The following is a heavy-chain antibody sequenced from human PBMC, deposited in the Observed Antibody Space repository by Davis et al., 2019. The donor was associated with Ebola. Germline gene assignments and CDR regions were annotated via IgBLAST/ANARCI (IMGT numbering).Heavy chain of an antibody. Sequence: GESLKISCAASGFTFSNAWMSWVRQAPGKGLEWVGRIKSKTDGGTTDYAAPVKGRFTISRDNSKNTPYLQMNSLKTEDTAVYYCTRPIPLGYYYGMDVWGQGTTVTVSS. J-gene: IGHJ6*02. CDR3: TRPIPLGYYYGMDV. CDR2: IKSKTDGGTT. V-gene: IGHV3-15*01. CDR1: GFTFSNAW. D-gene: IGHD2-21*01.